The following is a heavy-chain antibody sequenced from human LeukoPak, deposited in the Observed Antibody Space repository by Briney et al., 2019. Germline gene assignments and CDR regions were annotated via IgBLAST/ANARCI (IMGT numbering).Heavy chain of an antibody. Sequence: SETLSLTCAVYGGSFSGYYWSWIRQPPGKGLEWIGEINHSGSTNYNPSLKSRVTISVDTSKNQFSLKLSSVTAADTAVYYCARVKTVGAVDYWGQGTLVTVSS. D-gene: IGHD1-26*01. CDR1: GGSFSGYY. CDR3: ARVKTVGAVDY. V-gene: IGHV4-34*01. J-gene: IGHJ4*02. CDR2: INHSGST.